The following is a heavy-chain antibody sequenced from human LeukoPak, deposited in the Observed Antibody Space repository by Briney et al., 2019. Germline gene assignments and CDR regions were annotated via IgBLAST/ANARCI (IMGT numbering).Heavy chain of an antibody. V-gene: IGHV3-20*04. CDR2: TNRRGDIT. J-gene: IGHJ4*02. D-gene: IGHD3-22*01. CDR3: AKERRLEYYFDY. CDR1: GYTFGDYG. Sequence: GGSLRLSCAASGYTFGDYGMSWVRQVPGKGLEWVSGTNRRGDITGYADFVKGRFTISRDNSKNTLYLQMNSLRAEDTAVYYCAKERRLEYYFDYWGQGTLVTVSS.